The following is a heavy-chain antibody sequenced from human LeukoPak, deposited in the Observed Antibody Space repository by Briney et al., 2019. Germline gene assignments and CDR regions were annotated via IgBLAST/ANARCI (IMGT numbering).Heavy chain of an antibody. J-gene: IGHJ4*02. CDR3: ARGPPNWGMVGY. CDR2: MKSNNGHT. V-gene: IGHV1-8*01. D-gene: IGHD7-27*01. Sequence: ASVKVSCKAAGYTFTSFDFNWVRQATGQGLEWMGWMKSNNGHTGYAQKFQGRVTMTRDTSISTAYMELSSLTFEDTAVYYCARGPPNWGMVGYWGQGTLVTVSS. CDR1: GYTFTSFD.